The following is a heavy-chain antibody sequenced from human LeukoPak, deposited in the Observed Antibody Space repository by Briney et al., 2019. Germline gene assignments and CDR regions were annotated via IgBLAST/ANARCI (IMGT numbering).Heavy chain of an antibody. Sequence: GGSLRLSCAASGFTFSNYHMSWVRQAPGKGLEWVSYSSTSGYTTYYADSVKGRFTISRDNARNSLYLQMNSLRAEDTAVYYCAREYSGYDGDAFDMWGQGTWSPSLQ. CDR2: SSTSGYTT. CDR3: AREYSGYDGDAFDM. V-gene: IGHV3-11*04. J-gene: IGHJ3*02. D-gene: IGHD5-12*01. CDR1: GFTFSNYH.